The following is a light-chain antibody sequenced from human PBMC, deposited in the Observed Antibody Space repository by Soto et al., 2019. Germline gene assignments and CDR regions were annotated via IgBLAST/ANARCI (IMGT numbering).Light chain of an antibody. V-gene: IGKV3-15*01. J-gene: IGKJ1*01. CDR2: GAS. Sequence: EIVMTQSPATLSVSPGEKATLSRRASQSVTSYLAWYQQTPGQAPRLLIQGASARATDVPARFSGSGSGTEFTLTISSLQSEDFAVYYCQQYSNWPWTFGQGTKVEI. CDR1: QSVTSY. CDR3: QQYSNWPWT.